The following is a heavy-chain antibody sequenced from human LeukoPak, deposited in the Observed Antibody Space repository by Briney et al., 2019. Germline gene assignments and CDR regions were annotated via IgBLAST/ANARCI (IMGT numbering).Heavy chain of an antibody. D-gene: IGHD6-19*01. Sequence: SETLSLTCAVYGGSFSGYYWSWIRQPPGKGLEWIGEINHSGSTNYNPSLKSRVTISVDTSKNQFSLKLSSVTAADTAVYYCARGGSGWYRPSQLSRGWYFDLWGRGTLVTVSS. CDR3: ARGGSGWYRPSQLSRGWYFDL. CDR1: GGSFSGYY. J-gene: IGHJ2*01. CDR2: INHSGST. V-gene: IGHV4-34*01.